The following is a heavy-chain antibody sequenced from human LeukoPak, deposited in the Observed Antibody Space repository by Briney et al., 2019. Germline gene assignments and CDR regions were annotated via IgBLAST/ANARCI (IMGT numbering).Heavy chain of an antibody. CDR3: ARDLSSPNLWFGEATFDY. J-gene: IGHJ4*02. D-gene: IGHD3-10*01. V-gene: IGHV6-1*01. CDR1: GDSVSSNSAA. CDR2: TYYRSKWYN. Sequence: SQTLSLTCAISGDSVSSNSAAWNWIRQSPSRGLEWLGRTYYRSKWYNDYAVSVKSRITINPDTSKNQFSLQLNSVTSEATAVYYCARDLSSPNLWFGEATFDYWGQGTLVTVSS.